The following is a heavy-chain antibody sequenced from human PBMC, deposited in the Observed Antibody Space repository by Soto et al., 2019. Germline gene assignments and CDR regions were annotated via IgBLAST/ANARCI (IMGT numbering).Heavy chain of an antibody. CDR3: AKKGGGDYILGY. CDR1: GFSLSTNGVG. CDR2: NYWDDSK. D-gene: IGHD4-17*01. V-gene: IGHV2-5*02. Sequence: QITLKESGPTLVKPTQTLTLTCTFSGFSLSTNGVGVGWIRQPPGKALEWLALNYWDDSKHYSPSLNSRLTITKDTSRNLVVLTMTNMDPVDTATYYCAKKGGGDYILGYWGQGTLVTVSS. J-gene: IGHJ4*02.